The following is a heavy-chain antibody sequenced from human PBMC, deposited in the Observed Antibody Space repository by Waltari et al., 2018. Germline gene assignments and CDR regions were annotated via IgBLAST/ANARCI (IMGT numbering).Heavy chain of an antibody. D-gene: IGHD1-26*01. Sequence: EVQLVESGGGLVEPGGSLRLSCVASGFSFSNYWMSWVRQAPGKGLGGVAEIKEDGSKEYYLGSVKGRFTISRDNAKNSVYLQMNSLRPEDTAVYYCARDWEGERPNFDYWGQGTLVTVSS. V-gene: IGHV3-7*04. J-gene: IGHJ4*02. CDR1: GFSFSNYW. CDR3: ARDWEGERPNFDY. CDR2: IKEDGSKE.